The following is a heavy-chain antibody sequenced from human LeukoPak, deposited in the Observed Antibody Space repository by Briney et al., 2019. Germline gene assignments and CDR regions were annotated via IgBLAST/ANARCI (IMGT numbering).Heavy chain of an antibody. J-gene: IGHJ4*02. Sequence: SVKVSCKASGFTFVSSAIQWVRQARGQRLEWVGWIIVGTGSTKYGRNFQDRVSITRDLSSGTAYMEMFRLRSEDTAVYYCAADPLYNRNPTYFDQWGQGTLVTVSS. CDR2: IIVGTGST. CDR3: AADPLYNRNPTYFDQ. V-gene: IGHV1-58*02. D-gene: IGHD1-14*01. CDR1: GFTFVSSA.